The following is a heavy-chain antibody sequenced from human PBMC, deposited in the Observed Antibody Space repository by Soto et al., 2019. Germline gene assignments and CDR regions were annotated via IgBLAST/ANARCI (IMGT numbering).Heavy chain of an antibody. CDR1: GFTFSSYA. Sequence: VQLVESGGGVVQPGRSLRLSCAASGFTFSSYAMHWVRQAPGKGLEWVAVISYDGSNKYYADSVKGRFTISRDNSKNTLYLQMNSLRAEDTAVYYCARGLTYYYDSSGYPLDYWGQGTLVTVSS. J-gene: IGHJ4*02. CDR2: ISYDGSNK. CDR3: ARGLTYYYDSSGYPLDY. D-gene: IGHD3-22*01. V-gene: IGHV3-30-3*01.